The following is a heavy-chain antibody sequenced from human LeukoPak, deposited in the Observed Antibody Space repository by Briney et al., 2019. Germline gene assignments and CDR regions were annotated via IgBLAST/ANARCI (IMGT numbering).Heavy chain of an antibody. CDR3: AKYLSRAFDS. CDR2: INQEASRT. J-gene: IGHJ4*02. Sequence: QTGGSLRLSCAASGFTFRSFWMSWVRQAPGKGLGWLGHINQEASRTDHADSVKGRFTISRDNARNLLYLHMSSLRAEDTAVYYCAKYLSRAFDSGGQGILVSISA. CDR1: GFTFRSFW. D-gene: IGHD2/OR15-2a*01. V-gene: IGHV3-7*01.